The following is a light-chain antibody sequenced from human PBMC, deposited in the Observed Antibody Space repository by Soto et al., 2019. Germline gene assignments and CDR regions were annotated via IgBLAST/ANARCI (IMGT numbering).Light chain of an antibody. J-gene: IGKJ1*01. Sequence: IVMTQSPATLSVSPGERATLSCSASQSVSSNLAWYRQKPGQAPRLLIYGASTRATGIPARFSGSGSGTEFTLTISSLQSEDFAVYYCQQYNNRWTFGQGTKVEIK. CDR3: QQYNNRWT. V-gene: IGKV3-15*01. CDR1: QSVSSN. CDR2: GAS.